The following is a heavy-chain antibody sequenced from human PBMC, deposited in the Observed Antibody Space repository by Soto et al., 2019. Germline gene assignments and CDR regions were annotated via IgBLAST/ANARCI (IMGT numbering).Heavy chain of an antibody. D-gene: IGHD6-13*01. CDR3: ARAPLRSSSSWYRVSYYYYGMDV. J-gene: IGHJ6*02. CDR2: IYHSGST. V-gene: IGHV4-4*02. CDR1: GGSISSSNW. Sequence: QVQLQESGPGLVKPSGTLSLTCAVSGGSISSSNWWSWVRQPPGKGLEWIGEIYHSGSTNYNPSLKSRVTISVDKSKNQFSLKLSSVTAADTAVYYCARAPLRSSSSWYRVSYYYYGMDVWGQGTTVTVSS.